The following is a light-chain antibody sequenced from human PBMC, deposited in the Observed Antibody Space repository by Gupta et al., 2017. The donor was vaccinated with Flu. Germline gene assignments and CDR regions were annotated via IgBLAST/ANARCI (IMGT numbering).Light chain of an antibody. CDR1: SSNIGSNY. V-gene: IGLV1-47*01. CDR3: AAWDDSLRGLWV. Sequence: QSVLTQPPSASGTPGQGVTISCSGSSSNIGSNYVYWYQQFPGTAPKLLIYKDNRRPSGVPDRFSGSKSGTSASLAISGLRSEDEADYYCAAWDDSLRGLWVFGAGTRLTGL. J-gene: IGLJ3*02. CDR2: KDN.